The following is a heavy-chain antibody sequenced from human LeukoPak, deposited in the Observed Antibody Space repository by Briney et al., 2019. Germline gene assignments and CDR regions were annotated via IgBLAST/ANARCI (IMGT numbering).Heavy chain of an antibody. CDR3: ARSGITIFGVITSFDS. CDR1: GGSISSGSHY. CDR2: IHYSGST. J-gene: IGHJ5*01. D-gene: IGHD3-3*01. V-gene: IGHV4-39*01. Sequence: SETLSLTCSVPGGSISSGSHYWGWIRQPPGKGLEWIGSIHYSGSTYYNPSLKSRVTISVDTSKSQFSLKLSSVTAADTAVYYCARSGITIFGVITSFDSWGQGTLVTVSS.